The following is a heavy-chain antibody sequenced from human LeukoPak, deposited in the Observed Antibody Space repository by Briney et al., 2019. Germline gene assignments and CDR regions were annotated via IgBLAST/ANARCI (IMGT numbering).Heavy chain of an antibody. D-gene: IGHD6-6*01. CDR2: IKQDGSEK. J-gene: IGHJ4*02. CDR1: GFTFGSYW. Sequence: GGSLRLSCAASGFTFGSYWMSWVRQAPGKGLEWVANIKQDGSEKYYVDSVKGRFTISRDNAKNSLYLQMNSLRAEDTAVYYCARDTRYREYSSFHDYWGQGTLVTVSS. CDR3: ARDTRYREYSSFHDY. V-gene: IGHV3-7*01.